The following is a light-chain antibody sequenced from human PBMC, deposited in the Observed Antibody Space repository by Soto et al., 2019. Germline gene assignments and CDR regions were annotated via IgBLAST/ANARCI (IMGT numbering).Light chain of an antibody. J-gene: IGLJ2*01. CDR1: SGHSTYI. CDR2: IEGSGSY. Sequence: QLVLTQSSSASASLGSSVKLTCTLSSGHSTYIIAWHQQQPGKAPRYLMKIEGSGSYNKGSGIPDRFSGSSSGADRYLTISTLPFEDEADYYCETWDTSAVVFGGGTKLTVL. CDR3: ETWDTSAVV. V-gene: IGLV4-60*02.